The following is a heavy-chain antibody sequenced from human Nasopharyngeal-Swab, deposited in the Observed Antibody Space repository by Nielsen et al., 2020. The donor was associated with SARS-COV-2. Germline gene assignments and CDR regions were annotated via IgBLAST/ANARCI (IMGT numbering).Heavy chain of an antibody. V-gene: IGHV4-4*07. CDR2: IYTSGST. D-gene: IGHD2-15*01. J-gene: IGHJ4*02. Sequence: SETLSLTCTVSGCSISSYYWSWIRQPAGKGLEWIGRIYTSGSTNYNPSLKSRVTMSVDTSKNQLSLKLSSVTAADTAVYYCARDRVVVAATWFDYWGQGTLVTVSS. CDR1: GCSISSYY. CDR3: ARDRVVVAATWFDY.